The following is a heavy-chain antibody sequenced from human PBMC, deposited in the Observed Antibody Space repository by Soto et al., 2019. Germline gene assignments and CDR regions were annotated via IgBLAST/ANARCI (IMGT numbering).Heavy chain of an antibody. D-gene: IGHD2-2*01. CDR2: IYHSGRP. CDR3: ARLKYQLPYYYYGMDV. Sequence: TETLSLTRAVYGGSFSGYYWSWLSQPPGKGLEWIGGIYHSGRPYYSPSRKRRVTIPVDTSKNQFSLTPSSVTAADTAVYYCARLKYQLPYYYYGMDVWGQGTKVTVS. CDR1: GGSFSGYY. V-gene: IGHV4-34*01. J-gene: IGHJ6*02.